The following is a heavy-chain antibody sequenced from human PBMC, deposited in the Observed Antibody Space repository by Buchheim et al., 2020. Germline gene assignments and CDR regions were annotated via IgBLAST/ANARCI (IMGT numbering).Heavy chain of an antibody. CDR2: IKQDGSEK. J-gene: IGHJ4*02. D-gene: IGHD3-16*02. CDR1: GFTFSSYW. Sequence: EVQLVESGGGLVQPGGSLRLSCAASGFTFSSYWMSWVRQAPGKGLEWVANIKQDGSEKYYVDSVKGRFTISRDNAKNSLYLQMNSLRAEDTAVYYCARDIRQFLRLGELSLYYHREKQLAPPDYWGQGTL. CDR3: ARDIRQFLRLGELSLYYHREKQLAPPDY. V-gene: IGHV3-7*01.